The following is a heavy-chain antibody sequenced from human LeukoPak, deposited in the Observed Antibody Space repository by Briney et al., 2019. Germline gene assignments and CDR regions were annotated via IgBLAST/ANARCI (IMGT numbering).Heavy chain of an antibody. V-gene: IGHV3-23*01. D-gene: IGHD6-19*01. J-gene: IGHJ4*02. Sequence: PGGSLRLSCAASVFTFSTAAMSWVREAPGKGLEWVSGIGGSGDPTYYADSVKGRFTISRDNSKNTLYLQLNSLRAEDTAVYYCVRGGYRDGWYAYWGQGTLVTVSS. CDR1: VFTFSTAA. CDR3: VRGGYRDGWYAY. CDR2: IGGSGDPT.